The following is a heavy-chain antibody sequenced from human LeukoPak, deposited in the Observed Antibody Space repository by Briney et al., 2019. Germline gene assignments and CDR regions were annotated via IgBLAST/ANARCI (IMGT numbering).Heavy chain of an antibody. CDR1: GFTFSSYA. CDR3: ARIKNRGLDY. D-gene: IGHD7-27*01. J-gene: IGHJ4*02. Sequence: GGSLRLSCAASGFTFSSYAMHWVRQASGKGLEYVSAISSNGGSTYYANSVKGRFTISRDNSKNTLYLQMGSLRAEDMAVYYCARIKNRGLDYWGQGTLVTVSS. CDR2: ISSNGGST. V-gene: IGHV3-64*01.